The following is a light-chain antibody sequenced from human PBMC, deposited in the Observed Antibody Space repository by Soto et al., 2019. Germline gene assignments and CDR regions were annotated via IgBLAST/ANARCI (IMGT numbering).Light chain of an antibody. J-gene: IGKJ1*01. CDR3: QQYNNWPQT. Sequence: EVVLTQSPGTLSLSPGERATLSCRASQSVSTNYLAWYQQKPCQAPRLLIYGASIRATGIPDRFSGSGSGTEFTLTISSLQPEDFAIYYCQQYNNWPQTFGQGTKV. CDR2: GAS. V-gene: IGKV3-20*01. CDR1: QSVSTNY.